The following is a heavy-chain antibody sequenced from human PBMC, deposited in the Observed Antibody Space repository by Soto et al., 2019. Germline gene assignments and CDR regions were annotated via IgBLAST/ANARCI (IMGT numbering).Heavy chain of an antibody. CDR2: IYPGDSDT. Sequence: PGESLKISCKGSGYSFTSYWIGWVRQMPGKGQGWMGIIYPGDSDTRYSPTFQGQVTISDDKSISTAYLQWSSLKASDTVLYYCARLRNAAVADNDVFYISGQGTMVTVSS. J-gene: IGHJ3*02. D-gene: IGHD6-19*01. V-gene: IGHV5-51*01. CDR3: ARLRNAAVADNDVFYI. CDR1: GYSFTSYW.